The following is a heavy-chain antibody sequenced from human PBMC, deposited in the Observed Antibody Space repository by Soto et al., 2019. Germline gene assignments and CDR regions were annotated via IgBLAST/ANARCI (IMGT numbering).Heavy chain of an antibody. D-gene: IGHD3-10*01. CDR2: ISSSSSYI. CDR1: GFTFSSYS. J-gene: IGHJ4*02. CDR3: ARDLLVDGSGSPLDY. V-gene: IGHV3-21*01. Sequence: EVQLVESGGGLVKPGGSLRLSCAASGFTFSSYSMNWVRQAPGKGLEWVSSISSSSSYIYYADSVKGRFTISRDNAKNSLYLRMNSLRAEDTAVYYCARDLLVDGSGSPLDYWGQGTLVTVSS.